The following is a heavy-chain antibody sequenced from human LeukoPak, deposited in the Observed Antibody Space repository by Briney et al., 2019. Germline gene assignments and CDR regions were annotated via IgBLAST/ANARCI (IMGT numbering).Heavy chain of an antibody. CDR3: TRNGLRYQHDMFDY. V-gene: IGHV3-73*01. CDR1: GFTLSGSV. Sequence: GGSLRLSCAASGFTLSGSVMHWVRQASGKGLEWVGPIRSKANSYATAYAASVKGRFTISRDDSKNTAYLQMNSLKTEDTAVYYCTRNGLRYQHDMFDYWGQGTLVTVSS. J-gene: IGHJ4*02. D-gene: IGHD2-2*01. CDR2: IRSKANSYAT.